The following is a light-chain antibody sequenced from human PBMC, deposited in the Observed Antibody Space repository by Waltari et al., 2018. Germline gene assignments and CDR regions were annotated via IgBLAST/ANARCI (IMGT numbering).Light chain of an antibody. CDR2: LGS. J-gene: IGKJ1*01. Sequence: TQPPLSLPVSPGEPPSISCPSSQSHLHRHGNTYLDCYLQKPGESPQLLIYLGSNRASGVPDRFSGSGSGTEFTLRISRVEAEDVGVYYCRQSLQRLWTFGQGTKVEIK. CDR1: QSHLHRHGNTY. CDR3: RQSLQRLWT. V-gene: IGKV2-28*01.